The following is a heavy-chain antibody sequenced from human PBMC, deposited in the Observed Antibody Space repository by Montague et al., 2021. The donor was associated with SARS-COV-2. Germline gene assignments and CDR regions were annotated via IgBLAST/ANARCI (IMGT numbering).Heavy chain of an antibody. CDR2: LYYSGST. J-gene: IGHJ6*02. V-gene: IGHV4-59*12. CDR1: GGSISSYY. Sequence: SETLSLTCTVSGGSISSYYWSWIRQPPGKGLEWIGYLYYSGSTNYNPSLKSRVTISVDTSKNQFSLRLTSMTAADTAVYYCGGTWVYFSPVDVWGQGTTVIVSS. D-gene: IGHD3-3*01. CDR3: GGTWVYFSPVDV.